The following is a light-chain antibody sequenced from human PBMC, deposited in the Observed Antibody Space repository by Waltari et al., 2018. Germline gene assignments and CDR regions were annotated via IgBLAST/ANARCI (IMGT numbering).Light chain of an antibody. Sequence: DIQMTQSPSSLSTSVGDRFTITCRASRGIDSYVNWYQQRPGRAPKLLIYDASTLQREVPTRFSRGGIGTDFTLTINNLQPADFATYFCQQRYSPPFTFGQGTRLEI. V-gene: IGKV1-39*01. J-gene: IGKJ5*01. CDR2: DAS. CDR3: QQRYSPPFT. CDR1: RGIDSY.